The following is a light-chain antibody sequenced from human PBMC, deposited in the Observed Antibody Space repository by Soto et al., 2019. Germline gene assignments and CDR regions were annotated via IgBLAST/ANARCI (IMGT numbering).Light chain of an antibody. J-gene: IGLJ2*01. CDR2: RNN. CDR3: AAWDDSLSGVV. CDR1: SSNIGAGYD. Sequence: QSVLTQPPSVSGAPGQRVTISCTGSSSNIGAGYDVHWYQQLPGTAPKLLIYRNNQRPSGVPDRFSGSKSDTSASLAISGLRSEDEADYYCAAWDDSLSGVVFGGGTKLTVL. V-gene: IGLV1-47*01.